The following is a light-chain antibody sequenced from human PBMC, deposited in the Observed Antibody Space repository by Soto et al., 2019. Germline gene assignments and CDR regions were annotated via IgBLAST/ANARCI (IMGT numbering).Light chain of an antibody. CDR3: QQYDESPI. Sequence: EIVLTQSPDTLSLSPGERASLSCRVSQSVSSNYLAWYQQTPGQAPRLLIYGVSTRATGIQDRFRGSGSGTDFTLTITRLEPEDFAVYWCQQYDESPIFGGGTQVEIK. CDR1: QSVSSNY. CDR2: GVS. V-gene: IGKV3-20*01. J-gene: IGKJ4*01.